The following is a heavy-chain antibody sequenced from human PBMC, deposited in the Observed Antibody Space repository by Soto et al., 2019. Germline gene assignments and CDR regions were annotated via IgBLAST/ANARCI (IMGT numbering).Heavy chain of an antibody. Sequence: PGESLKISCKGSGYSFTSYWISWVRQMPGKGLEWMGRIDPSDSYTNYSPSFQGHVTISADKSISTAYLQWSSLKASDTAMYYCASRPKYSSSNYYYYGMDVWGQGTTVTVSS. CDR3: ASRPKYSSSNYYYYGMDV. CDR2: IDPSDSYT. CDR1: GYSFTSYW. J-gene: IGHJ6*02. V-gene: IGHV5-10-1*01. D-gene: IGHD6-13*01.